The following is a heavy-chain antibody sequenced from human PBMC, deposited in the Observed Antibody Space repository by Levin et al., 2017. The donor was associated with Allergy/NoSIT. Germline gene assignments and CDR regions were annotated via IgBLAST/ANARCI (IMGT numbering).Heavy chain of an antibody. CDR3: ARDNEDGLVLGLSNKNAFDI. V-gene: IGHV1-2*06. CDR1: GYTFTGYY. CDR2: INPNSGGT. J-gene: IGHJ3*02. D-gene: IGHD6-6*01. Sequence: ASVKVSCKASGYTFTGYYMHWVRQAPGQGLEWMGRINPNSGGTNYAQKFQGRVTMTRDTSISTAYMELSRLRSDDTAVYYCARDNEDGLVLGLSNKNAFDIWGQGTMVTVSS.